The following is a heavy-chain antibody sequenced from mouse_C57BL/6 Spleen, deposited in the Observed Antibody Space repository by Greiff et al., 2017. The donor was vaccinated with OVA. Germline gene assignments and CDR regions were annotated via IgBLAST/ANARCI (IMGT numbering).Heavy chain of an antibody. J-gene: IGHJ2*01. CDR1: GFTFSSYT. CDR2: ISGGGGNT. V-gene: IGHV5-9*01. CDR3: ASRISYYFDY. Sequence: EVKLMESGGGLVKPGGSLKLSCAASGFTFSSYTMSWVRQTPEKTLEWVATISGGGGNTYYPDSVKGRFTISRDNAKNTLYLQMSSLRSEDTALYYCASRISYYFDYWGQGTTLTVSS.